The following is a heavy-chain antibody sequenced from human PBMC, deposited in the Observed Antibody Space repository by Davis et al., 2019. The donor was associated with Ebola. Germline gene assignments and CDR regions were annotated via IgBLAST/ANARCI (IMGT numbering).Heavy chain of an antibody. D-gene: IGHD6-19*01. J-gene: IGHJ6*04. CDR1: GGSTSSYY. Sequence: SETLSLTCTVSGGSTSSYYWSRIRQPPGKGLEWIGNIYYSGSTNYNPSLKTLVTISVDTSKNQFSLKLSSVTAADTAVYYCARVRVAVADGMDVWGKGTTVTVSS. CDR3: ARVRVAVADGMDV. V-gene: IGHV4-59*12. CDR2: IYYSGST.